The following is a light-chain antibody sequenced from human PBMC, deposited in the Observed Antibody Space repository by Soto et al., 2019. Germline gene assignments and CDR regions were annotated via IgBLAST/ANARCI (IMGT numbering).Light chain of an antibody. J-gene: IGKJ1*01. V-gene: IGKV3-15*01. Sequence: EIVMTQSPATLSVSPGERATLSCRASQSVSSNLAWYQQKPGQAPRLLIYGASTRATGIPARFSGSGSGTEFTLTISSLQSEDFAVYYCQQYNNWVGTFGQGTKVGIK. CDR1: QSVSSN. CDR2: GAS. CDR3: QQYNNWVGT.